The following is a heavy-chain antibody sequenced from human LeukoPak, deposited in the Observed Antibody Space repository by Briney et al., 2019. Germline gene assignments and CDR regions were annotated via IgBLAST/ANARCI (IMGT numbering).Heavy chain of an antibody. CDR3: AKDLYEQGSPRVLRWFDP. Sequence: PGGPLRLSCAASGFTFSSYAMSWVRQAPGKGLEWVSAISGSGGSTYYADSVKGRFTISRDNSKNTLYLQMNSLRAEDTAVYYCAKDLYEQGSPRVLRWFDPWGQGTLVTVSS. D-gene: IGHD3-10*01. CDR1: GFTFSSYA. J-gene: IGHJ5*02. CDR2: ISGSGGST. V-gene: IGHV3-23*01.